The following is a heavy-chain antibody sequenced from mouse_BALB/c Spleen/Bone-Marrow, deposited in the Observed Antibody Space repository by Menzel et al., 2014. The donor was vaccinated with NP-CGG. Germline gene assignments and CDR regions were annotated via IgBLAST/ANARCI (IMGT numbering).Heavy chain of an antibody. J-gene: IGHJ3*01. Sequence: QVTLKVSGAELVRPGASVTLSCKASGYTFTDYEMHWVKQTPVHGLEWIGAIDPETGGTAYNQKFKGKATLTADKSSSTAYMELRSLTSEDSAVYYCTRRTGDPYWGQGTLVTVSA. CDR1: GYTFTDYE. D-gene: IGHD4-1*01. V-gene: IGHV1-15*01. CDR2: IDPETGGT. CDR3: TRRTGDPY.